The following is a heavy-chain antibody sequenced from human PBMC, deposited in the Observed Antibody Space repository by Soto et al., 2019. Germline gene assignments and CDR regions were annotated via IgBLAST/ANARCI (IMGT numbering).Heavy chain of an antibody. D-gene: IGHD3-3*01. CDR2: IYSGGST. CDR3: ASGGRFLEWLLYGWFDP. J-gene: IGHJ5*02. CDR1: GFTVSSNY. V-gene: IGHV3-66*01. Sequence: EVQLVESGGGLVQPGGSLRLSCAASGFTVSSNYMSWVRQAPGKGLEWVSVIYSGGSTYYADSVKGRITISRDNSKNTLYLQMNRLRSVHTAVYYCASGGRFLEWLLYGWFDPWGQGTLVTVSS.